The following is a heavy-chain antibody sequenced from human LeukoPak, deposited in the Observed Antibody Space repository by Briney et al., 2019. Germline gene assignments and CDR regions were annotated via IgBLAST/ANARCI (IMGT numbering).Heavy chain of an antibody. V-gene: IGHV6-1*01. CDR2: TYYRSKWYN. CDR1: RDSVSSNSAA. CDR3: ARSISGLGD. D-gene: IGHD3-16*01. J-gene: IGHJ4*02. Sequence: SQTLSLTCAISRDSVSSNSAAWNWITQSPSRGLEWLGRTYYRSKWYNDYAVSVKGRITISADTSKNQFSLQLNSVTPEDTAVYYCARSISGLGDWGQGTLVTVSS.